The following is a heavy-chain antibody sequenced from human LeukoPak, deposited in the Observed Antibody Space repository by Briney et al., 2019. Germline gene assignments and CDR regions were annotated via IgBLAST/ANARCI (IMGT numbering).Heavy chain of an antibody. V-gene: IGHV4-34*01. J-gene: IGHJ4*02. Sequence: PSETLSLTCAVYGGSFSGYHWSWIRQPPGKGLEWIGEINHSGSTNYNPSLKSRVTISVDTSKNQFSLKLSSVTAADTAVYYCARAALMYSSGWYWNDYWGQGTLVTVSS. CDR3: ARAALMYSSGWYWNDY. CDR2: INHSGST. CDR1: GGSFSGYH. D-gene: IGHD6-19*01.